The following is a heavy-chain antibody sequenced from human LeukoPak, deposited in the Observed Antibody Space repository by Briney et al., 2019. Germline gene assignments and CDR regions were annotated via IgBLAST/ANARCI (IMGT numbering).Heavy chain of an antibody. CDR3: ARTVVVAATNWFYP. CDR1: GFTFDDYG. J-gene: IGHJ5*02. CDR2: INWNGGST. Sequence: PGGSLRLSCATSGFTFDDYGMSWVRQAPGKGLEWVSGINWNGGSTGYAGSVKGRFTISRDNAKNSLYLQMNSLRAEDTALYYCARTVVVAATNWFYPWGQGTLVTVSS. V-gene: IGHV3-20*04. D-gene: IGHD2-15*01.